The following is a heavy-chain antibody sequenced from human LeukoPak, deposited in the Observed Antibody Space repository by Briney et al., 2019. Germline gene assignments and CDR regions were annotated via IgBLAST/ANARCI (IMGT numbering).Heavy chain of an antibody. CDR2: IYYSGST. CDR1: GGSISSYY. CDR3: ARVGGYSAGGHYFDY. Sequence: SETLSLTCTVSGGSISSYYWSWIRQPPGKGLEWIGYIYYSGSTNYNPSLKSRVTISVDTSKNQFSLKLSSVTAADTAVYYCARVGGYSAGGHYFDYWGQGTLVTVSS. J-gene: IGHJ4*02. V-gene: IGHV4-59*01. D-gene: IGHD4/OR15-4a*01.